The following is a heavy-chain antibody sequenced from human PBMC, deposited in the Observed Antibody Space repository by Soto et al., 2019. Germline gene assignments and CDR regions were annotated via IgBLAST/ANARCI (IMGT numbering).Heavy chain of an antibody. CDR1: GFTFSSFA. CDR3: EKGHKGDGYNF. Sequence: PGGSLRLSCAASGFTFSSFAMGWVRQAPGKGLEWVSAISGSGGSTYYADSVKGRFTISRDNSKNTLYLQMNSLRAEDTAVYYCEKGHKGDGYNFWGQGTLVTVSS. J-gene: IGHJ4*02. D-gene: IGHD5-12*01. V-gene: IGHV3-23*01. CDR2: ISGSGGST.